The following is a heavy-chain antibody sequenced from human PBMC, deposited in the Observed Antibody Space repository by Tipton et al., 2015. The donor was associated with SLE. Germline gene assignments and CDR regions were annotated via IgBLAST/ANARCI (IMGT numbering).Heavy chain of an antibody. CDR2: LYYTGTT. D-gene: IGHD3-10*01. Sequence: TLSLTCTVSGGSISSNSYYWGWIRQPPGKGLEWIGSLYYTGTTYYSPSLKSRVTVSVDTSKNQFSLKLSSVTAADTAVYYCARVLDGGSAPAAFDIWGQGTMVTVSS. CDR3: ARVLDGGSAPAAFDI. CDR1: GGSISSNSYY. J-gene: IGHJ3*02. V-gene: IGHV4-39*07.